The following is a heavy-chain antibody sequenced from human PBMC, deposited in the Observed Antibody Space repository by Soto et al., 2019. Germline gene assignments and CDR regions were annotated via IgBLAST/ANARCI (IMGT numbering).Heavy chain of an antibody. V-gene: IGHV3-11*01. D-gene: IGHD5-12*01. CDR1: GFTFSDYY. Sequence: PGGSLRLSCAASGFTFSDYYMSWIRQAPGKGLEWVSYISSSGSTIYYADSVKGRFTISRDNAKNSLYLQMNSLRAEDTAVYYCARDLGRWLQSFHYGMDVWGQGTKVTVSS. CDR2: ISSSGSTI. J-gene: IGHJ6*02. CDR3: ARDLGRWLQSFHYGMDV.